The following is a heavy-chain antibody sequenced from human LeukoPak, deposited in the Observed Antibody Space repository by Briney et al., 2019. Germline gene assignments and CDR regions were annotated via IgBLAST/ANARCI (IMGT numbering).Heavy chain of an antibody. CDR1: GFTFSNYG. J-gene: IGHJ4*02. D-gene: IGHD2-2*01. Sequence: PGGSLRLSCAASGFTFSNYGMSWVRQAPGKGLEWVASIKQDGSEKFYVDSVKGRFTISRDNAKNSLYLQMNSLRAEDTAVYYCARDCQYCSNTNCRCCGGQGTLVTVSS. CDR2: IKQDGSEK. V-gene: IGHV3-7*01. CDR3: ARDCQYCSNTNCRCC.